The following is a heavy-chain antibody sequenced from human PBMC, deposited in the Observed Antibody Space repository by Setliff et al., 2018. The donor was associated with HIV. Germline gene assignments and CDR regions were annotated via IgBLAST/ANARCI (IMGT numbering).Heavy chain of an antibody. J-gene: IGHJ6*03. CDR1: GFTFSSYS. Sequence: PGGSLRLSCAASGFTFSSYSMNWVRQTPGKGLEWISYISATGTIKYADSVRGRFTISRDDAEKSVYLQMNSLRAEDTAVYYCARAGVVEGYYYYYMDVWGKGTTVTVSS. CDR2: ISATGTI. V-gene: IGHV3-48*01. CDR3: ARAGVVEGYYYYYMDV. D-gene: IGHD2-15*01.